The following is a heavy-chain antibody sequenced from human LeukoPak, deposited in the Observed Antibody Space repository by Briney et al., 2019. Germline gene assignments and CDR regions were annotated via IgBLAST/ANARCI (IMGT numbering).Heavy chain of an antibody. CDR1: GFTFGHHF. V-gene: IGHV3-7*01. J-gene: IGHJ4*02. D-gene: IGHD3-16*01. Sequence: GGSLRLSCVASGFTFGHHFMSWVRQAPGGGLEWVANINPDGSIKFHADSVKGRFTISRDNARNSVYLQMNSLRGKDTAVYYCARAVDVADYWGQGTPVAVSS. CDR3: ARAVDVADY. CDR2: INPDGSIK.